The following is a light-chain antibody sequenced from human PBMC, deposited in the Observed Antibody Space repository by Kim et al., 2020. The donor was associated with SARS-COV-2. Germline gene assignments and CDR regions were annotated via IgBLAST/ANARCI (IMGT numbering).Light chain of an antibody. CDR1: SGNLASTY. CDR3: QSYDSSTHWV. Sequence: KTVTISCTGSSGNLASTYVQWYQQRPGSAPTTVIYEDNQRPSGVPDRFSGSIDASANSASLTISGLKTDDEADYYCQSYDSSTHWVFGGGTQLTVL. CDR2: EDN. J-gene: IGLJ3*02. V-gene: IGLV6-57*02.